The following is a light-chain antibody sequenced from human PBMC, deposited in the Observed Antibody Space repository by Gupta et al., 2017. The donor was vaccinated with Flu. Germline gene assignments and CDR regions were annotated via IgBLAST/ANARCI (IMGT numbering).Light chain of an antibody. Sequence: PATLSVSPGERATLSCRASQSVSSNLAWYQQKPGQAPRLLIYGASTRATGIPARFSGSGSGTEFTLTISSLQSEDFAVYYCQQYNNWPMYTFGQGTKLEIK. CDR1: QSVSSN. J-gene: IGKJ2*01. V-gene: IGKV3-15*01. CDR2: GAS. CDR3: QQYNNWPMYT.